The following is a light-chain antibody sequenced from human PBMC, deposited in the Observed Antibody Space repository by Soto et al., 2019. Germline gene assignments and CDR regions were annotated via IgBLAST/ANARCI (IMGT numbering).Light chain of an antibody. CDR2: KAA. V-gene: IGKV1-5*03. CDR1: QSISSW. CDR3: QQYDAYPWT. J-gene: IGKJ1*01. Sequence: DIQMTQSPSTLSASVGDRVTITCRASQSISSWLAWYQQRPGRAPKLLVYKAASLQSGVPSRFSGSGSGTEFTLTISSLHPDDFATYYCQQYDAYPWTFGHGNKLEIK.